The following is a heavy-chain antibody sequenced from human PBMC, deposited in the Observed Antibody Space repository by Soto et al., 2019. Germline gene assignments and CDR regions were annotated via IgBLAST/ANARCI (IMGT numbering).Heavy chain of an antibody. CDR1: GGSIRSGGYY. V-gene: IGHV4-31*02. Sequence: LCGGSIRSGGYYWSWIRQHPGKGLEWIGYIYYSGSTYYNPSLKSRVTISVDTSKNQFSLKLSSVTAADTAVYYCARGRRRAAAGKDYYYYYYMDVWGKGTTVTVSS. D-gene: IGHD6-13*01. CDR2: IYYSGST. J-gene: IGHJ6*03. CDR3: ARGRRRAAAGKDYYYYYYMDV.